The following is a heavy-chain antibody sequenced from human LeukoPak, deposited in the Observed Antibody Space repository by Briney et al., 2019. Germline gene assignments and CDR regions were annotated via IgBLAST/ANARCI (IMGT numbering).Heavy chain of an antibody. CDR2: FDRQERKI. CDR1: GRTLSEVS. Sequence: ASVKVSCKVSGRTLSEVSLHWVRQSREKGLEWMGGFDRQERKIWYAQNFQGRVTMTEDTSTDTAFMELNSLRSEDAAVYYCSTANNDRDGYPLFWFDPWGRGTQVTVSS. D-gene: IGHD3-22*01. V-gene: IGHV1-24*01. CDR3: STANNDRDGYPLFWFDP. J-gene: IGHJ5*02.